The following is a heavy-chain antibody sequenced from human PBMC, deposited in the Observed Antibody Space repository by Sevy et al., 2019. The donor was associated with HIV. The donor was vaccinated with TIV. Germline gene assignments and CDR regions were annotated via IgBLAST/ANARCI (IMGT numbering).Heavy chain of an antibody. V-gene: IGHV1-69*13. Sequence: SVKVSCKASGGTFSSYAISWVRQAPGQGLEWMGGIIPIFGTANYAQKFQGRVTITADESTSTAYMELSSLRSEDTAVYYCARGVGGIAAADGAFDIWGQGTMVTVSS. D-gene: IGHD6-13*01. J-gene: IGHJ3*02. CDR1: GGTFSSYA. CDR2: IIPIFGTA. CDR3: ARGVGGIAAADGAFDI.